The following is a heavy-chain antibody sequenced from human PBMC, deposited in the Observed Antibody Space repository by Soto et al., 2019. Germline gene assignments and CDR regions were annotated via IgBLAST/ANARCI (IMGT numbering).Heavy chain of an antibody. D-gene: IGHD3-3*01. Sequence: ASVKVSCKASGYTFTSYYMHWVRQAPGQGLEWMGWINPNSGGTNYAQKFQGWVTMTRDTSISTAYMELSRLRSDDTAVYYCARESYDFWSGYFNAHVAPEAYYYYYGMDVWGQGTTVTVSS. V-gene: IGHV1-2*04. CDR2: INPNSGGT. CDR1: GYTFTSYY. J-gene: IGHJ6*02. CDR3: ARESYDFWSGYFNAHVAPEAYYYYYGMDV.